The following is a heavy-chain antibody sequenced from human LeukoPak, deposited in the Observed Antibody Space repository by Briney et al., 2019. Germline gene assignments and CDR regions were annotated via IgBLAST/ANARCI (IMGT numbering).Heavy chain of an antibody. CDR2: FYHSGST. CDR3: ASSPNPQLFDY. J-gene: IGHJ4*02. CDR1: GGFNTHYY. V-gene: IGHV4-59*01. Sequence: SETLSLTCSVSGGFNTHYYWSWIRQPPGKGLEWIGYFYHSGSTNYNPSLKSRVTISVDTSKNHFSLKLSSVTAADTAVYYCASSPNPQLFDYWGQGTLVTVSS. D-gene: IGHD1-14*01.